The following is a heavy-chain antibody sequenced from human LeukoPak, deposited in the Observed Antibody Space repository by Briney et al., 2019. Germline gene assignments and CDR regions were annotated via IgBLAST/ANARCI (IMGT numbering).Heavy chain of an antibody. CDR1: GGSFSGYY. V-gene: IGHV4-34*01. CDR3: ARGGNLYYYDSGGYYLARILPCGGSYYFDY. CDR2: INHSGST. D-gene: IGHD3-22*01. Sequence: PSETLSLTCAVYGGSFSGYYWSWIRQPPGKGLEWIGEINHSGSTNYNPSLKSRVTISVDTSKNQFSLKLSSVTAADTAVYYCARGGNLYYYDSGGYYLARILPCGGSYYFDYWGQGTLVTVSS. J-gene: IGHJ4*02.